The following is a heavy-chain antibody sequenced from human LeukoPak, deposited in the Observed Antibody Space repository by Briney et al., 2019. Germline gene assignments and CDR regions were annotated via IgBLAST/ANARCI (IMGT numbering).Heavy chain of an antibody. CDR3: ARDPSNSSGYYQHFDY. CDR1: GGTFSSYA. Sequence: EASVKVSCKASGGTFSSYAISWVRQAPGQGLEWIGWISTYNGDTMYAQKLQGRVTVTTDASTNTVYMELRSLRSDDTAVYYCARDPSNSSGYYQHFDYWGQGNLVTVSS. V-gene: IGHV1-18*01. J-gene: IGHJ4*02. CDR2: ISTYNGDT. D-gene: IGHD3-22*01.